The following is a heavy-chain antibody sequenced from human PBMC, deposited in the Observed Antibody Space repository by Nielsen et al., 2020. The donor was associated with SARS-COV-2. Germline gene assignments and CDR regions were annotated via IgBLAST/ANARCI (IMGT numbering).Heavy chain of an antibody. CDR2: ISYDGSNK. Sequence: GESLKISCAASGFTFSSYAMHWVRQAPGKGLEWVAVISYDGSNKYYADSVKGRFTISRDNSKNTLYLQMNSLRAEDTAVYYCARGDSSGYLTELYYYGMDVWGQGTTVTVSS. V-gene: IGHV3-30-3*01. D-gene: IGHD3-22*01. CDR1: GFTFSSYA. J-gene: IGHJ6*02. CDR3: ARGDSSGYLTELYYYGMDV.